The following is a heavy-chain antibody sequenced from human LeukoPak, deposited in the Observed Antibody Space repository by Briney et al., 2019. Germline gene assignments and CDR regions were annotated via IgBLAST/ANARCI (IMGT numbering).Heavy chain of an antibody. J-gene: IGHJ4*02. CDR1: GFTFSSYE. V-gene: IGHV3-48*03. CDR3: ARDSLGQHWYGSGSYYFDY. Sequence: QAGGSLRLSCAASGFTFSSYEMNWVRQAPGKGLEWVSYISSSGSTIYYADSVKGRFTISRDNAKNSLYLQMNSLRAEDTAVYYCARDSLGQHWYGSGSYYFDYWGQGTLVTVSS. D-gene: IGHD3-10*01. CDR2: ISSSGSTI.